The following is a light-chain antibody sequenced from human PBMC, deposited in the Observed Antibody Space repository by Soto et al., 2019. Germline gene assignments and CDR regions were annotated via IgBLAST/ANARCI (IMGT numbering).Light chain of an antibody. V-gene: IGKV3-20*01. Sequence: EIVLTQSPATLSLSPGGRATLSCRASQSVSSYLAWYQQKPGQAPRLLIYDASNRATGIPARFSGSGSGTDFTLTISRLEPEDFAVYYCQQYGSSPWTFGQGTKVDIK. CDR1: QSVSSY. J-gene: IGKJ1*01. CDR2: DAS. CDR3: QQYGSSPWT.